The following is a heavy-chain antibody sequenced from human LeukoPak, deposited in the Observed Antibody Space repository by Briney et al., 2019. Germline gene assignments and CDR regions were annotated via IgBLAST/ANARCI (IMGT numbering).Heavy chain of an antibody. D-gene: IGHD6-13*01. J-gene: IGHJ5*02. CDR3: ARTNLGGGIAAAGTGNWFDP. CDR1: GGSFSGYY. Sequence: SETLSLTCAVYGGSFSGYYWSWIREPPGKGLEWIGEINHSGSTNYNPSLKSRVTISVDTSKNKFSLKLSSVTAADTAVYYCARTNLGGGIAAAGTGNWFDPWGQGTLVTVSS. CDR2: INHSGST. V-gene: IGHV4-34*01.